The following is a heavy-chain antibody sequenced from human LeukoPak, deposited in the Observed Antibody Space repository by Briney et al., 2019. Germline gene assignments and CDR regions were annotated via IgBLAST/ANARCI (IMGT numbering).Heavy chain of an antibody. V-gene: IGHV4-39*07. D-gene: IGHD3-10*01. CDR1: GGSISSSSYY. CDR2: IYYSGST. CDR3: ARGRGSGSYYVVLNWFDP. J-gene: IGHJ5*02. Sequence: SETLSLTCTVSGGSISSSSYYWGWIRQPPGKGLEWIGSIYYSGSTYYNPSLKSRVTISVDTSKNQFSLKLSSVTAADTAVYYCARGRGSGSYYVVLNWFDPWGQGTLVTVPS.